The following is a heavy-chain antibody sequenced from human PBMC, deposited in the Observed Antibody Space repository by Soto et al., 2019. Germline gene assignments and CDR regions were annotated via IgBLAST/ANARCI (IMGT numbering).Heavy chain of an antibody. Sequence: SETLSLTCTVSGGSISSRTYWWAWIRQPPGKGLEWIGDLYYSGSSYYNPSLKSRVSTSVDTSKNQFSLKLNSVTAADTAVYYCARHPRDDYNYGGSGIFDYWGQGALVTVSS. CDR2: LYYSGSS. CDR1: GGSISSRTYW. CDR3: ARHPRDDYNYGGSGIFDY. J-gene: IGHJ4*02. D-gene: IGHD4-4*01. V-gene: IGHV4-39*01.